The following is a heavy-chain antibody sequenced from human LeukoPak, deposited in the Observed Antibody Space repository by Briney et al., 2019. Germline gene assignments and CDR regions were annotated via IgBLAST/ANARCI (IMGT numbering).Heavy chain of an antibody. J-gene: IGHJ4*02. Sequence: ASETLSLTCTVSGGSISSYYWSWIRQPPGKGLEWIGYTYYSGSTNYNPSLKSRVTISVDTSKNQFSLKLSSVTAADTAVYYCARAAAVWGSYRYITGFDYWGQGTLVTVSS. CDR2: TYYSGST. V-gene: IGHV4-59*01. D-gene: IGHD3-16*02. CDR3: ARAAAVWGSYRYITGFDY. CDR1: GGSISSYY.